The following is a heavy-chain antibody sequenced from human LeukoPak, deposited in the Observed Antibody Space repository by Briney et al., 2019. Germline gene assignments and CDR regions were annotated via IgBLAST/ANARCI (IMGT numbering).Heavy chain of an antibody. CDR1: GFTFDDYA. CDR2: ISWNSGSI. D-gene: IGHD3-22*01. CDR3: AKDHVAYYYDSSGYSRYFDY. Sequence: GGSLRLSCAASGFTFDDYAMHWVRKAPGKGLEWVSGISWNSGSIGYADSVKGRFTISRDNAKNSLYLQMNSLRAEDTALYYCAKDHVAYYYDSSGYSRYFDYWGQGTLVTVSS. V-gene: IGHV3-9*01. J-gene: IGHJ4*02.